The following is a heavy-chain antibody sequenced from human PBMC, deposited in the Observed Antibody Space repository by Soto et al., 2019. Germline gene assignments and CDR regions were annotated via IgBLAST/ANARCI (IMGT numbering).Heavy chain of an antibody. CDR2: IYYSGST. J-gene: IGHJ5*02. D-gene: IGHD2-15*01. Sequence: QVQLQESCPGLVKPSQTLSLTCTVSGGSISGGGYYWSWIRQHPGKGLEWIGNIYYSGSTYYNPTLESRVTISVDTSKNQFSLKLSSVTAADTAVYYFARDDCSGGSCYSIARWFDPWGQGTLVTVSS. V-gene: IGHV4-31*03. CDR1: GGSISGGGYY. CDR3: ARDDCSGGSCYSIARWFDP.